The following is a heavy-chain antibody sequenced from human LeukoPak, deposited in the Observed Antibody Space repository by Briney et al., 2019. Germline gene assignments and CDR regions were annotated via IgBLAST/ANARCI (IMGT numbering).Heavy chain of an antibody. CDR2: IYTSGST. CDR3: ARGIIAAAGTIIYYYYYMDV. V-gene: IGHV4-4*07. CDR1: GGSISSYY. D-gene: IGHD6-13*01. J-gene: IGHJ6*03. Sequence: SETLSLTCTVSGGSISSYYWSWIRQPAGKGLEWIGRIYTSGSTNYNPSLKSRVTISVDTSKNQFSLKLSSVTAADTAVYYCARGIIAAAGTIIYYYYYMDVWGKGTTVTISS.